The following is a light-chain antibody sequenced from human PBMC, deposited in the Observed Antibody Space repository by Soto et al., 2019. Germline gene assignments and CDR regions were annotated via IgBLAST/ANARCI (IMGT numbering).Light chain of an antibody. Sequence: IVLTQSPGTLSLSPGERATLSCGASQSVTSNYLAWYQQKPGQAPRLLIFGASIRVKGIPDRFIGSGSGTDFTLTISSLQSEDFAVYYCQQYNNWPPITFGQGTRLEIK. CDR3: QQYNNWPPIT. CDR2: GAS. J-gene: IGKJ5*01. V-gene: IGKV3-20*01. CDR1: QSVTSNY.